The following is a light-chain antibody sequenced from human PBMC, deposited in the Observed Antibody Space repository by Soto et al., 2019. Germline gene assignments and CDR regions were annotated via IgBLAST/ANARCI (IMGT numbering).Light chain of an antibody. CDR3: YSYTSSSTSV. CDR1: SSDVGAYNY. CDR2: DVS. V-gene: IGLV2-14*01. Sequence: QSVLTQPASVSGSPGQSITISCTGTSSDVGAYNYVSWYQQHPAKVPKLMIYDVSNRPSGVSDRFSGSKSGNTASLTISGLQAEDEADYYCYSYTSSSTSVFGTGTKVTVL. J-gene: IGLJ1*01.